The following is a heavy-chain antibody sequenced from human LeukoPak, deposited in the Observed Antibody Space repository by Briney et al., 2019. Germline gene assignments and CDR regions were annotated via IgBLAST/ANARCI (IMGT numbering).Heavy chain of an antibody. CDR1: GYSISSGYY. J-gene: IGHJ4*02. V-gene: IGHV4-38-2*01. Sequence: SETLSLTCAVSGYSISSGYYWGWIRQPPGKGLEWIGSFYLSGSTYYNPSLKSRVTISVDTSRNQFSLMLSSVTAADTAVYYCARNFFWSGYYFDYLGQGTLVTVSS. CDR2: FYLSGST. D-gene: IGHD3-3*01. CDR3: ARNFFWSGYYFDY.